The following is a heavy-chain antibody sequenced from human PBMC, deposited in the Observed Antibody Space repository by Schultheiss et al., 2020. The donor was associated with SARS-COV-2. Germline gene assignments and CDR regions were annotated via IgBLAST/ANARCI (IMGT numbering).Heavy chain of an antibody. V-gene: IGHV4-38-2*01. J-gene: IGHJ6*02. CDR1: RYSISSNYY. CDR2: IYHSGST. Sequence: SQTLSLTCAVSRYSISSNYYWSWIRQPPGKGLEWIGSIYHSGSTYSNPSLKSRLTISVDTPKNQFSLKLSSVTAADTAVYYCATWDLGYYGMDVWGQGTTVTVSS. CDR3: ATWDLGYYGMDV. D-gene: IGHD1-26*01.